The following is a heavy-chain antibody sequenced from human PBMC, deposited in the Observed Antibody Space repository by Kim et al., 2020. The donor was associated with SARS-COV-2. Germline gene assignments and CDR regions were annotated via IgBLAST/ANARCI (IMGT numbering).Heavy chain of an antibody. J-gene: IGHJ4*02. CDR3: AIRGYSGYDTTYFDY. Sequence: QKFQGRVTMTRDTSTSTVYMELSSLRSEDTAVYYCAIRGYSGYDTTYFDYWGQGTLVTVSS. D-gene: IGHD5-12*01. V-gene: IGHV1-46*01.